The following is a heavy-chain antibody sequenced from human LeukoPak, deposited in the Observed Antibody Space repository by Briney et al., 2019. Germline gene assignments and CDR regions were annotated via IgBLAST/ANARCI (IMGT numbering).Heavy chain of an antibody. CDR1: GDSSYNNIYY. V-gene: IGHV4-39*01. CDR2: IDYSGST. Sequence: SETLSLTCTVSGDSSYNNIYYWGWIRQPPGKGLEWIGSIDYSGSTYYNPSLKSRVTISVDTSKNQFSLKLSSVTAADTAVYYCARHSGSGSYSIDYWGQGTLVTVSS. J-gene: IGHJ4*02. D-gene: IGHD1-26*01. CDR3: ARHSGSGSYSIDY.